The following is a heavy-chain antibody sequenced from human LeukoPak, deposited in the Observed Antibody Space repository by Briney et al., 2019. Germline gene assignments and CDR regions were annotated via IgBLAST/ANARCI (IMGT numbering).Heavy chain of an antibody. CDR1: GGTFSSYA. V-gene: IGHV1-69*01. CDR2: IIPIFGTA. CDR3: ASLDLWSGYYASPYYYYHMDV. Sequence: SVKVSCKASGGTFSSYAISWVRQAPGQGLEWMGGIIPIFGTANYAQKFQGRVTITADESTSTAYMELSSLRSEDTAVYYFASLDLWSGYYASPYYYYHMDVWGKGTTVTVSS. J-gene: IGHJ6*03. D-gene: IGHD3-3*01.